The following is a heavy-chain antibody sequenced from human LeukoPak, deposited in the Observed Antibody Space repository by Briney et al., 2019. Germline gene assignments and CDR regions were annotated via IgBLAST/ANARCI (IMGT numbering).Heavy chain of an antibody. CDR3: ARFPKRVDFWFWVDY. D-gene: IGHD3-3*01. V-gene: IGHV3-11*04. CDR1: GFTFSDYY. J-gene: IGHJ4*02. CDR2: ISSSGNTI. Sequence: GGSLRLSCAASGFTFSDYYMSWIRQPPGKGLEWVSYISSSGNTIYYADSVKGRSTISRDNAKNSLYLHMNSLRAEDTAVYYCARFPKRVDFWFWVDYWGQGTLVTVSS.